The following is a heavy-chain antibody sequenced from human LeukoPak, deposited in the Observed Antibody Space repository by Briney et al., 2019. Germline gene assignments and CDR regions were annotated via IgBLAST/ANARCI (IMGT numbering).Heavy chain of an antibody. CDR2: IYYSGST. CDR3: ARHNPYYDILTGYPTTPYYFDY. V-gene: IGHV4-59*05. Sequence: SETLSLTCTVSGGSISSYYWSWIRQPPGKGLEWIGSIYYSGSTYYNPSLKSRVTISVDTSKNQFSLKLSSVTAADTAVYYCARHNPYYDILTGYPTTPYYFDYWGQGTLVTVSS. D-gene: IGHD3-9*01. CDR1: GGSISSYY. J-gene: IGHJ4*02.